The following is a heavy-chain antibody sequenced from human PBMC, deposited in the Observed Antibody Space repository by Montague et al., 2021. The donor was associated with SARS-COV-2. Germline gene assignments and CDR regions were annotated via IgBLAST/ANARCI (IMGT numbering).Heavy chain of an antibody. Sequence: SETLSLTCTVSGASARTYYWSWIRQPPGKGLEWIGYIYYSGSTNYNPSLKSRVTISVDTSKNQFSLKLSSVTAADTAVYYCARGFDYWGQGTLVTVSS. V-gene: IGHV4-59*02. CDR1: GASARTYY. CDR2: IYYSGST. J-gene: IGHJ4*02. CDR3: ARGFDY.